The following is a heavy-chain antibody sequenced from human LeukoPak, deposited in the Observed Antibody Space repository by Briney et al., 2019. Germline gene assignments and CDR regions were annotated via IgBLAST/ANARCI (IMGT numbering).Heavy chain of an antibody. V-gene: IGHV3-23*01. D-gene: IGHD3-16*01. CDR2: ISLSGDIT. J-gene: IGHJ4*02. Sequence: GGTLRLSCAASGFTFSNNGMNWVRQAPGKGLEWVSGISLSGDITYYVDSVKGRFTISRDNSKNTLYLEVSSLRAEDTAVYDCAKDDAWLRFGEWSQGTLVTVSS. CDR3: AKDDAWLRFGE. CDR1: GFTFSNNG.